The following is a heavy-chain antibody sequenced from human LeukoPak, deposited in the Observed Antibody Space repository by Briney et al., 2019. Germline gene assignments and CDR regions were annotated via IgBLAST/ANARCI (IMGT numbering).Heavy chain of an antibody. Sequence: PGGSLRLSCAASGFTFSTYTMNWVRQAPGKGLECLSYIGSSSTTIYYADSVKGRFTISRDNGKNSLYLQMNSLRAEDTAVYYCARVSSPPNPVFDYWGQGTLVTVSS. D-gene: IGHD2-2*01. CDR2: IGSSSTTI. V-gene: IGHV3-48*01. J-gene: IGHJ4*02. CDR3: ARVSSPPNPVFDY. CDR1: GFTFSTYT.